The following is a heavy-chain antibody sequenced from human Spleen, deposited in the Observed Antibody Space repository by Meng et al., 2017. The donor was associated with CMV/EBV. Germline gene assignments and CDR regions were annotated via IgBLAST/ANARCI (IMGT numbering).Heavy chain of an antibody. CDR3: ARRLGSSGSSLEY. J-gene: IGHJ4*02. Sequence: GESLKISCKASGYSFSDYWIAWVRQMPGKGLEWMGIIYPGDSDTRYSPSFQGQVTMSVDKSFSAAYLQWTSLKASDTAIYYCARRLGSSGSSLEYWGQGTPVTVSS. CDR2: IYPGDSDT. D-gene: IGHD1-26*01. V-gene: IGHV5-51*01. CDR1: GYSFSDYW.